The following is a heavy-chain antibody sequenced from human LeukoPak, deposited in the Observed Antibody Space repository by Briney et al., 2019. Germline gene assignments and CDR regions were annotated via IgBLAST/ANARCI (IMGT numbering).Heavy chain of an antibody. Sequence: GGSLRLSCAASGFTFSSYAMSWVRQAPGKGLECVSAISGSGGSTYYADYVKGRFTISRDNSKNTLYLQMNSLRAEDTAVYYCAKSPEDVDSSGYYFYYFDYWGQGTLVTVSS. V-gene: IGHV3-23*01. J-gene: IGHJ4*02. CDR2: ISGSGGST. CDR3: AKSPEDVDSSGYYFYYFDY. CDR1: GFTFSSYA. D-gene: IGHD3-22*01.